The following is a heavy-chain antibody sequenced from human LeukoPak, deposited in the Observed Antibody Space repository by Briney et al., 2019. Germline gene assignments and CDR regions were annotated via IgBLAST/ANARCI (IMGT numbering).Heavy chain of an antibody. V-gene: IGHV4-34*01. CDR1: GGSISTYY. J-gene: IGHJ4*02. CDR3: ARGLIPRGGFFDY. D-gene: IGHD6-19*01. CDR2: INHSGST. Sequence: PSETLSLTCTVSGGSISTYYWSWIRQPPGKGLEWIGEINHSGSTNYNPSLKSRVTISVDTSKNQFSLKLSSVTAADTAVYYCARGLIPRGGFFDYWGQGTLVTVSS.